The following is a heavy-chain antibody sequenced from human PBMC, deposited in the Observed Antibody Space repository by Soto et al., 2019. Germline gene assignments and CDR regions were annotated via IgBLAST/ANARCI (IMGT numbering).Heavy chain of an antibody. CDR1: GFTFSSYG. D-gene: IGHD5-12*01. CDR3: ARAPDGMVATPGPLLGFDY. J-gene: IGHJ4*02. V-gene: IGHV3-33*01. Sequence: GGSLRLSCAASGFTFSSYGMHWVRQAPGKGLEWVAVIWYDGSNKYYADSVKGRFTISRDNSKNTLYLQMNSLRAEDTAVYYCARAPDGMVATPGPLLGFDYWGQGTLVTVSS. CDR2: IWYDGSNK.